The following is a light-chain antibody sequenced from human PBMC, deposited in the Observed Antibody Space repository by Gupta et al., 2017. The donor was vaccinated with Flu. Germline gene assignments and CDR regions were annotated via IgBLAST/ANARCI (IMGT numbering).Light chain of an antibody. CDR1: ALPKQY. V-gene: IGLV3-25*02. Sequence: YELTQPPSVSVSPGKTARISCTGDALPKQYAFLYQQKAGQAPVLVIYRDTERPSEIPGRFSGSTSGTTVTLTIHGVQAEDEADYYCQSADSSGVYVVFGGGTKLTVL. CDR3: QSADSSGVYVV. J-gene: IGLJ3*02. CDR2: RDT.